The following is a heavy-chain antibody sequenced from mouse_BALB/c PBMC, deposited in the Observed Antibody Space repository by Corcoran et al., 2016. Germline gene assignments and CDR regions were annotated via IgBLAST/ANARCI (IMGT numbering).Heavy chain of an antibody. CDR3: ARSHHGNYPFAY. CDR1: GFSLSTSGMG. Sequence: QVTLKESGPGILQPSQTLSLTCSFSGFSLSTSGMGVSWIRQPSGKGLEWLAHIYWDDDKRYNPSLKSRLTISKDTSRNQVFLKITSVDTADTATYYCARSHHGNYPFAYWGQGTLVTVSA. V-gene: IGHV8-12*01. D-gene: IGHD2-1*01. J-gene: IGHJ3*01. CDR2: IYWDDDK.